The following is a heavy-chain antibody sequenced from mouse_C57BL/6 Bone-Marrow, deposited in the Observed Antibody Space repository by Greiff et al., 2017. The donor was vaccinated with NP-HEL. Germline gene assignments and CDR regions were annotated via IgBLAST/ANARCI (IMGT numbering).Heavy chain of an antibody. Sequence: VQLQESGAELVRPGASVTLSCKASGYTFTDYEMHWVKQTPVHGLEWIGAIDPETGGTAYNQKFKGKAILTADKSSSTAYMELRSLTSEDSAVYYCTRGGIYYYGSSYAMDYWGQGTSVTVSS. CDR3: TRGGIYYYGSSYAMDY. CDR1: GYTFTDYE. CDR2: IDPETGGT. D-gene: IGHD1-1*01. J-gene: IGHJ4*01. V-gene: IGHV1-15*01.